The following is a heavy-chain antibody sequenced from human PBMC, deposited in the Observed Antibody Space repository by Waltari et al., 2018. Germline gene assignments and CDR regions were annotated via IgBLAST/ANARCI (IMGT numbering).Heavy chain of an antibody. CDR1: GGTFSSYA. V-gene: IGHV1-69*05. Sequence: QVQLVQSGAEVKKPGSSVKVSCKASGGTFSSYAISWVRQAPGQGLEWMGGIIPIFGTANYAQKFQGRVTITTDESTRTAYMELSSLRSEDTAVYYCARDQNYYGSGSYYPLDYWGQGTLVTVSS. J-gene: IGHJ4*02. D-gene: IGHD3-10*01. CDR2: IIPIFGTA. CDR3: ARDQNYYGSGSYYPLDY.